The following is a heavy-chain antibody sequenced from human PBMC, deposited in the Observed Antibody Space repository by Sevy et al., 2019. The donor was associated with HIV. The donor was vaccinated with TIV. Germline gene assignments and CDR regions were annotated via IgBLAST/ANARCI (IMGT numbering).Heavy chain of an antibody. CDR1: GFAFSNYW. Sequence: GGSLRLSCAASGFAFSNYWMTWVRQAPGKGLEWVANIKRDGSEKYYVASVKGRFTISRDNAKNSLYMQMNSLRAEDTAVYYCARDCNSASCLWGLDVWGQGTTVTVSS. V-gene: IGHV3-7*03. CDR2: IKRDGSEK. CDR3: ARDCNSASCLWGLDV. D-gene: IGHD2-2*01. J-gene: IGHJ6*02.